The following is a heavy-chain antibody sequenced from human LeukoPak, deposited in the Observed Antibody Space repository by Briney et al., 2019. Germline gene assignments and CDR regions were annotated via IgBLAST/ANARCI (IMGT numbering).Heavy chain of an antibody. CDR1: GGSFSGYC. CDR2: INHSGST. J-gene: IGHJ4*02. CDR3: ASSSIAAQGDY. D-gene: IGHD6-6*01. V-gene: IGHV4-34*01. Sequence: SETLSLTCAVYGGSFSGYCWSWIRQPPGKGLEWIGEINHSGSTNYNPSLKSRVTISVDTSKNQFSLKLSSVTAADTAVYYCASSSIAAQGDYWGQGTLVTVSS.